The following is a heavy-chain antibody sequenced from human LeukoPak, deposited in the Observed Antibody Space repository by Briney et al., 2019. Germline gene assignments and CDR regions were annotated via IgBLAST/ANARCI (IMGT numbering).Heavy chain of an antibody. V-gene: IGHV4-39*07. CDR1: GGSISSSSYY. D-gene: IGHD3-22*01. Sequence: SETLSLTCTVSGGSISSSSYYWGWIRQPPGKGLEWIGEINHSGSTNYNPSLKSRVTISVDTSKNQFSLKLSSVTAADTAVYYCARESSGYYSDHWGQGTLVTVSA. CDR3: ARESSGYYSDH. CDR2: INHSGST. J-gene: IGHJ4*02.